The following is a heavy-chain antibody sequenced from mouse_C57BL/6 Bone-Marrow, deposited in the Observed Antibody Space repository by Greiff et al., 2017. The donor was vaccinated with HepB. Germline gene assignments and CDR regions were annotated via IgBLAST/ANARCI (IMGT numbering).Heavy chain of an antibody. CDR2: IDPENGDT. D-gene: IGHD1-1*01. V-gene: IGHV14-4*01. CDR3: TTTVPWFAY. CDR1: GFNIKDDY. Sequence: EVQLQQSGAELVRPGASVKLSCTASGFNIKDDYMHWVKQRPEQGLEWIGWIDPENGDTEYASKFQGKATITADTSSNTAYLQLSSLTSEDTAVYYSTTTVPWFAYWGQGTLVTVSA. J-gene: IGHJ3*01.